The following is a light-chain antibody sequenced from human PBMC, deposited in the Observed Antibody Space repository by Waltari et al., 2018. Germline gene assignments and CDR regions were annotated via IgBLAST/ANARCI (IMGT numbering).Light chain of an antibody. Sequence: QSALTQPPSASGSPGQSVPISCTGTSSDIGGYNYVSWYQQHPGKGPKVIIYGVTGRPSGVPDRVAGAKSGYTCSLTVSGLQAEDGADYYCSSYAGSKSWVFGGGTRLTVL. CDR2: GVT. V-gene: IGLV2-8*01. CDR3: SSYAGSKSWV. J-gene: IGLJ3*02. CDR1: SSDIGGYNY.